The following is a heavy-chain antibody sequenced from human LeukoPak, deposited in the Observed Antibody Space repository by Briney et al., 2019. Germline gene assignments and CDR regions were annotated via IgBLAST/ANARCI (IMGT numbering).Heavy chain of an antibody. J-gene: IGHJ4*02. CDR1: GFTFSSYA. D-gene: IGHD2-15*01. CDR2: ISGSGGST. Sequence: GGSLRLSCAASGFTFSSYAMSWVRQAPGKGLEWVSAISGSGGSTYYADSVKGRFTISRDNSKNTLYLQMNSLRAEDTAVYYCARDLASVGLPYFDYWGQGTLVTVSS. V-gene: IGHV3-23*01. CDR3: ARDLASVGLPYFDY.